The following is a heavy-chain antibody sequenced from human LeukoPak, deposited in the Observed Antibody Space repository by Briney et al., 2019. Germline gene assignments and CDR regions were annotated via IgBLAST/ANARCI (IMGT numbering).Heavy chain of an antibody. J-gene: IGHJ4*02. CDR1: GFTFSSYA. CDR2: TSGSGGST. Sequence: GGSLRLSCAASGFTFSSYAMSWVRQAPGKGLEWVSATSGSGGSTYYADSVKGRFTISRDNSKNTLYLQMNSLRAEDTAVYYCAKGGMIVVVITIDYFDYWGQGTLVTVSS. CDR3: AKGGMIVVVITIDYFDY. V-gene: IGHV3-23*01. D-gene: IGHD3-22*01.